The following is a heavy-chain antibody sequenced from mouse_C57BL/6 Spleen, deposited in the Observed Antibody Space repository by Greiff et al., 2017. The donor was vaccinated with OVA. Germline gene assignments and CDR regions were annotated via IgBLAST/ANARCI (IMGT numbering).Heavy chain of an antibody. CDR3: AITVVGGSAMDY. J-gene: IGHJ4*01. CDR2: ISSGSSTI. D-gene: IGHD1-1*01. CDR1: GFTFSDYG. V-gene: IGHV5-17*01. Sequence: EVKVEESGGGLVKPGGSLKLSCAASGFTFSDYGMHWVRQAPEKGLEWVAYISSGSSTIYYADTVKGRFTISRDNAKNTLFLQMTSLRSEDTAMYYCAITVVGGSAMDYWGQGTSVTVSS.